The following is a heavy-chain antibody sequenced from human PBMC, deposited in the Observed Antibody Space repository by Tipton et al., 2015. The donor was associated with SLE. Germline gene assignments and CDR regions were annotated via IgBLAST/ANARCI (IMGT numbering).Heavy chain of an antibody. D-gene: IGHD3-16*01. CDR2: INHSGGT. J-gene: IGHJ6*03. CDR3: ARAPGLDRDYYYYYYYMDV. CDR1: GGSFSGYY. Sequence: TLSLTCAVYGGSFSGYYWNWIRQPPGKGLEWIGEINHSGGTNYNPSLKSRVTISVDTSKNQFSLKLSSVTAADTAVYYCARAPGLDRDYYYYYYYMDVWGKGTTVTVSS. V-gene: IGHV4-34*01.